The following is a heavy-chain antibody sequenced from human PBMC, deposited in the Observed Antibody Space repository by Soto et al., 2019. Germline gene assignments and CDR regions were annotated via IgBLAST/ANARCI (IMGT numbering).Heavy chain of an antibody. Sequence: EVQLVESGGGLVKPGGSLRLSCAASGFTFSSYGMNWVRQAPGKGLEWVSSISSSSSYIYYADSVKGRFTISRDNAKNPLYLQMNSLRAEDTAVYYCARGPPGSGSYPGGWFDPWGQGTLVTVSS. CDR3: ARGPPGSGSYPGGWFDP. J-gene: IGHJ5*02. V-gene: IGHV3-21*01. D-gene: IGHD3-10*01. CDR2: ISSSSSYI. CDR1: GFTFSSYG.